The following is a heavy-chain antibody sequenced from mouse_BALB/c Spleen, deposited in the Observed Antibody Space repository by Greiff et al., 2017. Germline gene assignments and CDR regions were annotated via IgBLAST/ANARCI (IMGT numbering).Heavy chain of an antibody. J-gene: IGHJ4*01. Sequence: EVQRVESGGGLVQPGGSRKLSCAASGFTFSSFGMHWVRQAPEKGLEWVAYISSGSSTIYYADTVKGRFTISRDNPKNTLFLQMTSLRSEDTAMYYCARGTPYAMDYWGQGTSVTVSS. D-gene: IGHD3-3*01. CDR2: ISSGSSTI. CDR3: ARGTPYAMDY. CDR1: GFTFSSFG. V-gene: IGHV5-17*02.